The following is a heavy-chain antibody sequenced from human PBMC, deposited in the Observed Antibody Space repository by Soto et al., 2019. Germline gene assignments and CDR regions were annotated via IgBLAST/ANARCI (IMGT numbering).Heavy chain of an antibody. CDR3: AREMYFSTYFDS. D-gene: IGHD2-8*01. CDR1: GFSLSTSGVG. V-gene: IGHV2-5*02. Sequence: QITLKESGPTLVRPTETLTLTCTFSGFSLSTSGVGVGWVRQPPGKALEWLALIYWDDDHRYSPSLKTRLTITKDTSTNQVVLTMTKLDPADTATYYCAREMYFSTYFDSWGQGALVTVSS. J-gene: IGHJ4*02. CDR2: IYWDDDH.